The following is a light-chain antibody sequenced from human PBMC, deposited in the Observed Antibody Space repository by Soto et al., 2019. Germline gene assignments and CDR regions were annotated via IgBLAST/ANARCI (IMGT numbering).Light chain of an antibody. J-gene: IGLJ1*01. CDR2: EVS. CDR1: SSDVGGYKF. CDR3: CSYAGFYTSV. Sequence: QSALTQPRSVSGSPGQSVTISCTGTSSDVGGYKFVSWYQRHPGKAPKFMIYEVSKRPSGVPDRFSGSKSGNTAFLTISGLQAEDEADYYCCSYAGFYTSVFGTGTKLTVL. V-gene: IGLV2-11*01.